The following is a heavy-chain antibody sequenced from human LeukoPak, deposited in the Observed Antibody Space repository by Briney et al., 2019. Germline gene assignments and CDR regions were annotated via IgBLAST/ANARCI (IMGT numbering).Heavy chain of an antibody. CDR3: ASLGWFGENGGFDY. J-gene: IGHJ4*02. Sequence: ASVKVSSKASGYTFTASHMHWVRQAPGQGLEWMGRINPNSGGTNYAQKFQGRVTMTRDTSISAAYMELSRLRSDDTAVYYCASLGWFGENGGFDYWGQGTLVTVSS. V-gene: IGHV1-2*06. D-gene: IGHD3-10*01. CDR1: GYTFTASH. CDR2: INPNSGGT.